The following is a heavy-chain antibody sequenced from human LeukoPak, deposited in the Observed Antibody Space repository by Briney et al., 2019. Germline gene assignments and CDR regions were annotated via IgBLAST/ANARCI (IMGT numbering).Heavy chain of an antibody. Sequence: SVKVSCKASGGTFSSYATSWVRQAPGQGLEWMGRIIPIFGTANYAQKFQGRVTITTDESTSTAYMELSSLRSEDTAVYYCARVGDYDILSMDVWGKGTTVTVSS. CDR1: GGTFSSYA. D-gene: IGHD3-9*01. CDR2: IIPIFGTA. J-gene: IGHJ6*04. CDR3: ARVGDYDILSMDV. V-gene: IGHV1-69*05.